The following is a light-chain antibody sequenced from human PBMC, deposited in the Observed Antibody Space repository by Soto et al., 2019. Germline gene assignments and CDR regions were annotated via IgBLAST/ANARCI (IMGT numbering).Light chain of an antibody. CDR3: QTWASGSYV. Sequence: QSVLTQSPSASASLGASVKLTCTLSSGHSNYAIAWHQQQSEKGPRYLMKVNSDGSHSKGDGIPDRFSGSSSGAERYLSISSLQSEDEADYYCQTWASGSYVFGTGTKLPVL. CDR2: VNSDGSH. CDR1: SGHSNYA. J-gene: IGLJ1*01. V-gene: IGLV4-69*01.